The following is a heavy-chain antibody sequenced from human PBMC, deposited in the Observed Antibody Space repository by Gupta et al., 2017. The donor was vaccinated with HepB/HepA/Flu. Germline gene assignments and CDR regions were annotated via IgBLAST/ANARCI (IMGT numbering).Heavy chain of an antibody. V-gene: IGHV3-7*01. J-gene: IGHJ3*02. CDR2: IKQDGSER. CDR1: GFTFSSHW. CDR3: ARGSGSSTRALDI. D-gene: IGHD2-2*01. Sequence: EVQLVESGGGLVQPRGSLSLYCAASGFTFSSHWMNWVRQAPGKGLEWVANIKQDGSERKYVDSVKGRFTISRDNAMDSMYLQMNSLRAEDTAVYYCARGSGSSTRALDIWGQGTVVTVSS.